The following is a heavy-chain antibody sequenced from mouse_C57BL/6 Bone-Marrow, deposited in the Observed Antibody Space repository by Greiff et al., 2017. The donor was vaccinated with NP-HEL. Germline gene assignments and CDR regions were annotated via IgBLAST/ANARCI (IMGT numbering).Heavy chain of an antibody. CDR3: ARIYYYGSSSLPMDY. V-gene: IGHV8-8*01. CDR1: GFSLSTFGMG. CDR2: IWWDDDK. Sequence: QVTLKVSGPGILQPSQTLSLTCSFSGFSLSTFGMGVGWIRQPSGQGLEWLAHIWWDDDKYYNPALKSGITISKDTTKNQLFLKIANVDTAGTATYYCARIYYYGSSSLPMDYWGQGTSVTVSS. J-gene: IGHJ4*01. D-gene: IGHD1-1*01.